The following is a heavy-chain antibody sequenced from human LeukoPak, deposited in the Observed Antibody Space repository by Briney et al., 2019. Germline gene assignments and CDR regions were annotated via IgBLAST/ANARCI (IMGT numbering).Heavy chain of an antibody. V-gene: IGHV4-34*01. Sequence: SETLSLTCVVYGGSFSGYYWSWIRQPPGKGLEWIGEINHSGSTNYNPSLKSRVTISVDTSKNQFSLELSSVTAADTAVYYCARGSRRLADFHYWGQGTLVTVSS. J-gene: IGHJ4*02. CDR2: INHSGST. CDR1: GGSFSGYY. CDR3: ARGSRRLADFHY. D-gene: IGHD6-19*01.